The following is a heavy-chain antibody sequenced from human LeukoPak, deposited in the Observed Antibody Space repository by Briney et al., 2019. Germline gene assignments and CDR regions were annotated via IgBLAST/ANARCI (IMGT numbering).Heavy chain of an antibody. CDR1: GFNFGNSA. J-gene: IGHJ4*02. CDR3: ARNRAMATTGY. D-gene: IGHD5-24*01. CDR2: LSNTGGST. V-gene: IGHV3-23*01. Sequence: GGSLSLSRSASGFNFGNSAMNCARQAPGKGLEWVSTLSNTGGSTHYADFVKGRFTSSRDNSPNTLYLQVCNLRAEDPPVYYCARNRAMATTGYWGQGSLVTVSS.